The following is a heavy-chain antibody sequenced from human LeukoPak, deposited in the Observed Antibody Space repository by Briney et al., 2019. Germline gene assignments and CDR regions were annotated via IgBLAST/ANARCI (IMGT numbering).Heavy chain of an antibody. CDR1: GGSISSSSYY. D-gene: IGHD3-10*01. CDR2: IYYSGST. Sequence: SETLSPTCTVSGGSISSSSYYWGWIRQPPGKGLEWIGSIYYSGSTYYNPSLKSRLTISVDTSKNQFSLKLSSVTAADTAVYYCTRSQNVLLWFGELSPFDYWGQGTLVTVSS. J-gene: IGHJ4*02. CDR3: TRSQNVLLWFGELSPFDY. V-gene: IGHV4-39*07.